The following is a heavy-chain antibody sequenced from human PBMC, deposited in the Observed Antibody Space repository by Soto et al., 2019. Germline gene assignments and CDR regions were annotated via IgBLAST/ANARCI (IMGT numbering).Heavy chain of an antibody. V-gene: IGHV2-5*02. CDR1: GFSLSTSGVG. J-gene: IGHJ5*02. Sequence: SGPTLVNPTQTLTLTCTFSGFSLSTSGVGVGWIRQPPGKALEWLALIYWDDDKRYSPSLKSRLTITKDTSKDQVVLTMTNMDPVGTATYYCAHLTGGPKLEWLVTWFDPWGQGTLVTVSS. D-gene: IGHD3-3*01. CDR3: AHLTGGPKLEWLVTWFDP. CDR2: IYWDDDK.